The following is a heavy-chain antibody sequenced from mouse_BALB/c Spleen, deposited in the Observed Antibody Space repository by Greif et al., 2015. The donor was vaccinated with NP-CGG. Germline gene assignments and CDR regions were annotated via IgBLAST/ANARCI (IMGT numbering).Heavy chain of an antibody. CDR2: IRNKANGYTT. V-gene: IGHV7-3*02. CDR1: GFTFTDYY. J-gene: IGHJ3*01. D-gene: IGHD3-1*01. Sequence: EVKLMESGGGLVQPGGSLRLSCATSGFTFTDYYMSWVRQPPGKALEWLGFIRNKANGYTTEYSASVKGRFTISRDNSQSILYLQMNTLRAEDSATYYCARDGTVWGQGTLVTVSA. CDR3: ARDGTV.